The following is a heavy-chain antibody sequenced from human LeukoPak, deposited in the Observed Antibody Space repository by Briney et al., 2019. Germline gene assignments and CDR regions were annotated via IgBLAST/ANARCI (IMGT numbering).Heavy chain of an antibody. CDR3: AREKHLAEFDY. CDR2: ISSSSSTI. V-gene: IGHV3-48*01. Sequence: GGSLRLSCAASGFTFSSYAMSWVRQAPGKGLEWVSYISSSSSTIYYADSVKGRFTISRDNAKNSLYLQMNSLRAEDTAVYYCAREKHLAEFDYWGQGTLVTVSS. CDR1: GFTFSSYA. D-gene: IGHD1-14*01. J-gene: IGHJ4*02.